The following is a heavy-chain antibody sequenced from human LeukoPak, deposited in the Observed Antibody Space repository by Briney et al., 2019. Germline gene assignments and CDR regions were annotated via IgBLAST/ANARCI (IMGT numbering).Heavy chain of an antibody. D-gene: IGHD6-19*01. J-gene: IGHJ4*02. V-gene: IGHV1-18*01. CDR1: GYTFTSYG. CDR2: ISAYNGNT. CDR3: ARDGIAVAGSSGRDY. Sequence: ASVKVSCKASGYTFTSYGISWVRQAPGQGLEWMGWISAYNGNTIYAQKLQGRVTMTTDTSTSTAYMELRSLRSDDTAVYYCARDGIAVAGSSGRDYWGQGTLVTVSS.